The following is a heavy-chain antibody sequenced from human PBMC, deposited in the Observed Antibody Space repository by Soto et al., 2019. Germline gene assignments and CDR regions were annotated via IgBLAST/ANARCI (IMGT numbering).Heavy chain of an antibody. Sequence: PGGSLRLSCTTSGFIFGDYAVGWFRQPPGKGLEWVGFITSRAFGPAIQYAASVRGRFTISRDDSRSIAYLQMNSLKIEDTASYFCTWGKQYGAFDIWGQATMVTVS. D-gene: IGHD4-4*01. V-gene: IGHV3-49*03. CDR3: TWGKQYGAFDI. CDR1: GFIFGDYA. J-gene: IGHJ3*02. CDR2: ITSRAFGPAI.